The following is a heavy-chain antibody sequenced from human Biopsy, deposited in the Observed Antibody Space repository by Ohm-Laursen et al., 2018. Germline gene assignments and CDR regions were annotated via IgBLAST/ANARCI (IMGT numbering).Heavy chain of an antibody. CDR3: VAYPSSGFFENNDDFAMDV. J-gene: IGHJ2*01. Sequence: SSVKVSCKASGGAFTNYAINWVRQAPGHGLEWMGGIITVSETAGYAERFQGRVTITADVTTTTAYMDLSGLRSEDTAVYYCVAYPSSGFFENNDDFAMDVWGRGTLVTVSS. CDR2: IITVSETA. D-gene: IGHD6-19*01. CDR1: GGAFTNYA. V-gene: IGHV1-69*01.